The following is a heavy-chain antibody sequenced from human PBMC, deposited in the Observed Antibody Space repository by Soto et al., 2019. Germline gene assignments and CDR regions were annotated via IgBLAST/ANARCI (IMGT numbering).Heavy chain of an antibody. CDR2: ISYDGSNK. CDR1: GFTFSSYG. D-gene: IGHD6-19*01. Sequence: GGSLRLSCAASGFTFSSYGMHWVRQAPGKGLEWVAVISYDGSNKYYADSVKGRFTISRDNYKNTLYLQMNSLRGEDTAVYYWVKYSQQWMVIIDYRGQGTLVNGFS. V-gene: IGHV3-30*18. CDR3: VKYSQQWMVIIDY. J-gene: IGHJ4*02.